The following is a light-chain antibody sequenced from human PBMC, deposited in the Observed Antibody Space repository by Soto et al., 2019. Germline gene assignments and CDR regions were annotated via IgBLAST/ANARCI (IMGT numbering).Light chain of an antibody. CDR1: QILLHITGETF. V-gene: IGKV2D-29*02. J-gene: IGKJ5*01. CDR3: MQSTQLPPT. CDR2: EVS. Sequence: DVVMTQTPLSLSVPPGQPASISCKSSQILLHITGETFLFWYLPKPGQSPQLLIYEVSTRVSGVPDRFSGSGSGKDGTLEIRRVETDEGGMDYGMQSTQLPPTVGQGTRLEIK.